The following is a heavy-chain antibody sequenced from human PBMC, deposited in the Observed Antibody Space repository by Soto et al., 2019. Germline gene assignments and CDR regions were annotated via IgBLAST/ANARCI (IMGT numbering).Heavy chain of an antibody. V-gene: IGHV3-73*02. CDR2: TRSNAHSYAI. Sequence: EVQLVESGGGLVQPGGSLKLSCAASGFSFSDSAIHWVRQASGKGLEWVGRTRSNAHSYAIAFAASVKGRFTISRDDSKNTVYLQMNSLKTEDTAVYYCTRHTVDYWGQGTLVTVSS. D-gene: IGHD4-4*01. J-gene: IGHJ4*02. CDR3: TRHTVDY. CDR1: GFSFSDSA.